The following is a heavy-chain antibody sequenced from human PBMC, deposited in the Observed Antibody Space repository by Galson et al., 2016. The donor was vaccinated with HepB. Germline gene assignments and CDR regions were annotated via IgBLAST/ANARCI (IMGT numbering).Heavy chain of an antibody. Sequence: DTLSLTCTVSSGSIGSYYWSWIRQPPGKGQEWVGFIYHSGGTRYNPSLRSRVTMSVDTSKNPFSLNVRSVTAADTAVYYCPRGPTLVATFKDYYYGLDAWGQGTTVTVSS. J-gene: IGHJ6*02. CDR3: PRGPTLVATFKDYYYGLDA. CDR2: IYHSGGT. CDR1: SGSIGSYY. D-gene: IGHD5-12*01. V-gene: IGHV4-59*07.